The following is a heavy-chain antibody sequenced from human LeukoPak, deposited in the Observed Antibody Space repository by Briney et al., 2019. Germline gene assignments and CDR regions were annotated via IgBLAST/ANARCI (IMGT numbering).Heavy chain of an antibody. D-gene: IGHD3-10*01. CDR2: IYPGDSDT. J-gene: IGHJ4*02. CDR3: ARRAGDAAGTYYLFDY. V-gene: IGHV5-51*01. CDR1: GCLFNYYW. Sequence: GESLKISCKCSGCLFNYYWICWVRQIPGTGLEWMGIIYPGDSDTRYSPSFQGQVTISADKSITTAYLQWSSLKASDTAMYYSARRAGDAAGTYYLFDYWGQGTLVTVSS.